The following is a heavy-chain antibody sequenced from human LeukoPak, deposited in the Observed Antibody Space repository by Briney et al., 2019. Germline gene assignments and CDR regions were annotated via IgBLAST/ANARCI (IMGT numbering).Heavy chain of an antibody. CDR2: ISYDGSNK. CDR3: AREERSQLLLAHYFDY. J-gene: IGHJ4*02. Sequence: GRSLRLSCAASGFTFSSYAMHWVRQAPGKGLEWVAVISYDGSNKYYADSVKGRFTISRDNSKNTLYLQMNSLRAEDTAVYYCAREERSQLLLAHYFDYWGQGTLVTVSS. CDR1: GFTFSSYA. D-gene: IGHD2-2*01. V-gene: IGHV3-30-3*01.